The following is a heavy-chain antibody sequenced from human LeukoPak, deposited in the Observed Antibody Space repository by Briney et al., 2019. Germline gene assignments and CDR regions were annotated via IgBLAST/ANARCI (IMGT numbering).Heavy chain of an antibody. J-gene: IGHJ3*02. CDR2: IYHSGST. D-gene: IGHD1-26*01. Sequence: SETLSLTCGVSGYSISSGYYWGWVRQPPRKGLEWIGSIYHSGSTYYNPSLKSRVTISVDTSKNQFSLKLSSVTAADTAVYYCARDPKWGDAFDIWGQGTMVTVSS. CDR1: GYSISSGYY. V-gene: IGHV4-38-2*02. CDR3: ARDPKWGDAFDI.